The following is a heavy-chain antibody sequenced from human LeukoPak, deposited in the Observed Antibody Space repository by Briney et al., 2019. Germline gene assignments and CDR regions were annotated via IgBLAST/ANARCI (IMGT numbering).Heavy chain of an antibody. V-gene: IGHV4-59*08. Sequence: SETLSLTCTVSGGSINNYYWSWIRQPPGKGLEWIAYVYESGDRGYNPSLKSRVTISVDTSKNQLSLKLNSVTAADTAVYDCARHPLRGGFDHWGLGTLVAVSS. J-gene: IGHJ4*02. D-gene: IGHD5-12*01. CDR1: GGSINNYY. CDR2: VYESGDR. CDR3: ARHPLRGGFDH.